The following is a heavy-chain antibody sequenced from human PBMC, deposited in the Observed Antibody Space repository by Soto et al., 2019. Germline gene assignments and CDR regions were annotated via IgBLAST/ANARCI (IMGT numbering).Heavy chain of an antibody. CDR3: ARDHSPHGSGSYPFDY. J-gene: IGHJ4*02. Sequence: QVQLVQSGAEVKKPGASVKVSCKASGYTFTSYGISWVRQAPGQGLEWMGWISAYNGNTNYAQKLQGRVNMTTDKSTSTAYMELRSLRSDDTAVYYCARDHSPHGSGSYPFDYWGQGTLVTVSS. D-gene: IGHD3-10*01. CDR1: GYTFTSYG. V-gene: IGHV1-18*01. CDR2: ISAYNGNT.